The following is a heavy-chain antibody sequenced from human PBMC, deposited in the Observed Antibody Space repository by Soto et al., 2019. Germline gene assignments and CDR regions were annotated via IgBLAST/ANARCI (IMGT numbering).Heavy chain of an antibody. V-gene: IGHV3-48*01. D-gene: IGHD2-2*01. CDR2: ISSSSGTI. Sequence: PGGSLRLSCAASGFTFSSYSMNWVRQAPGKGLEWVSYISSSSGTIYYADSVKGRFTISRDNAKNSLYLQMNSLRAEDTAVYYCASDDYCRSTSCPTLGGYYYYMDIWGQGTMVTVSS. J-gene: IGHJ6*03. CDR3: ASDDYCRSTSCPTLGGYYYYMDI. CDR1: GFTFSSYS.